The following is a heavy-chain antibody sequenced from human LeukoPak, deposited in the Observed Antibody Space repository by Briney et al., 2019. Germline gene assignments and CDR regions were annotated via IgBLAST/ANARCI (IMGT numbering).Heavy chain of an antibody. V-gene: IGHV4-34*01. Sequence: SETLSLTCAVYGGSFSGYYWSWIRQPPGKGLEWIGEINHRGSTNYNPSLKSRVTISVDTSKNQFSLKLSSVTAADTAVYYCARGRYYDSSGPCRFQHWGQGTLVTVSS. CDR1: GGSFSGYY. J-gene: IGHJ1*01. D-gene: IGHD3-22*01. CDR2: INHRGST. CDR3: ARGRYYDSSGPCRFQH.